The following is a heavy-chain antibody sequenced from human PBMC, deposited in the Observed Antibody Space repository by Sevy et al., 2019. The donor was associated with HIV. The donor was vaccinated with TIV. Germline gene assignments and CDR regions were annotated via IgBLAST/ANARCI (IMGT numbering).Heavy chain of an antibody. V-gene: IGHV1-8*01. CDR2: MNPNSGNT. J-gene: IGHJ6*02. Sequence: ASVTVSCKASGYTFTTYDINWVRQATGQGLEWMGWMNPNSGNTGYAQKFQGRVTMTRNTSIETAYMELSSLRSEDTAVYYCARFLSTSYYYYHAMDVWGQGTTVTVSS. D-gene: IGHD2-2*01. CDR1: GYTFTTYD. CDR3: ARFLSTSYYYYHAMDV.